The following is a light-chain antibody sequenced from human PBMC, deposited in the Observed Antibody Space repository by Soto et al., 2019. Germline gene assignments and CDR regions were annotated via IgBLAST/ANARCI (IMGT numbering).Light chain of an antibody. V-gene: IGKV1-5*01. CDR2: DAS. J-gene: IGKJ1*01. CDR1: QTISGW. CDR3: QQYNSYSSWT. Sequence: DIQMTQSPSTLSASVGARVTITCRASQTISGWLAWYQQKPGKAPKLLIYDASSLESGVPSRFSGSGSGTEFTLTISSLQPDDFATYYCQQYNSYSSWTFGQGTKVDIK.